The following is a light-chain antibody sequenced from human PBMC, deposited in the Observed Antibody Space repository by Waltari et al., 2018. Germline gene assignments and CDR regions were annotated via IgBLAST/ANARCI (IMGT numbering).Light chain of an antibody. CDR1: SSDVGSYNL. CDR2: EVS. Sequence: QSALTQPASVSGSPGQSITISCTGTSSDVGSYNLVSSYQQHPGKAPKLMIYEVSKRPSGVANRFSGSKSGNTASLTISGLQAEDEADYYCCSYAGSSTHVVFGGGTKLTVL. CDR3: CSYAGSSTHVV. V-gene: IGLV2-23*02. J-gene: IGLJ2*01.